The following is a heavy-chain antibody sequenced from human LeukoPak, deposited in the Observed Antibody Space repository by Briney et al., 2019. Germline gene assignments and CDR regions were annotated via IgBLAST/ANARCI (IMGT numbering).Heavy chain of an antibody. CDR3: ARGDASMATGFNY. J-gene: IGHJ4*02. CDR1: GFTFTDYW. Sequence: PGESLKISCQTSGFTFTDYWIGWVGQMPGKGLEWMGIIYPGDSDTKYSPSFRGQVTMSADKSTNTAYLQWGSLKASDTAMYFCARGDASMATGFNYWGQGTLVTVSS. V-gene: IGHV5-51*01. CDR2: IYPGDSDT. D-gene: IGHD6-6*01.